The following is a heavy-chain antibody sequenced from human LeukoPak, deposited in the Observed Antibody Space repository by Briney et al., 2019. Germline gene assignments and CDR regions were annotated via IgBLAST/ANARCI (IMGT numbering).Heavy chain of an antibody. J-gene: IGHJ3*02. CDR1: GGSISSYY. Sequence: SETLSLTCTVSGGSISSYYWSWIRQPPGKGLEWIGYIYYSGSTNYNPSLKSRVTISVDTSKNQFSLKLSSVTAAGTAVYYCARAGITIFGVVIGAFDIWGQGTMVTVSS. CDR2: IYYSGST. D-gene: IGHD3-3*01. CDR3: ARAGITIFGVVIGAFDI. V-gene: IGHV4-59*01.